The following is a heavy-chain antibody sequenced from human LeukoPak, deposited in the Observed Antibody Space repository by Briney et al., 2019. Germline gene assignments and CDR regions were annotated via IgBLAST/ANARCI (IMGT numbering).Heavy chain of an antibody. J-gene: IGHJ4*02. CDR3: ASLRANVLRYFDWLPQRDY. Sequence: SETLSLTCAVYGGSFSGYYWSWIRQPPGKWLEWIGEINHSGSTNYNPSLKSRVTISVDTSKNQFSLKLSSVTAADTAVYYCASLRANVLRYFDWLPQRDYWGQGTLVTVSS. CDR2: INHSGST. V-gene: IGHV4-34*01. CDR1: GGSFSGYY. D-gene: IGHD3-9*01.